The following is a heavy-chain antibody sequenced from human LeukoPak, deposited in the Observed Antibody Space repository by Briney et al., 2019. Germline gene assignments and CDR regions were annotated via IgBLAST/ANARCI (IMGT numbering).Heavy chain of an antibody. CDR3: ARDNVDIVEDV. D-gene: IGHD5-12*01. Sequence: ASVKVSCKASGYTFTSYDINWVRQATGQGLEWMGWISAYNGNTNYAQKLQGRVTMTTDTSTSTAYMELRSLRSDDTAVYYCARDNVDIVEDVWGQGTTVTVSS. V-gene: IGHV1-18*01. J-gene: IGHJ6*02. CDR2: ISAYNGNT. CDR1: GYTFTSYD.